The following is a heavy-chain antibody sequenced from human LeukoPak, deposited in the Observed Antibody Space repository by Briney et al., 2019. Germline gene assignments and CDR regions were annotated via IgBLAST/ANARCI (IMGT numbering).Heavy chain of an antibody. D-gene: IGHD2-21*01. V-gene: IGHV3-21*04. CDR3: AKDGGSAPGDREYYFDY. J-gene: IGHJ4*02. CDR2: ISSSSSYI. Sequence: NPGGSLRLSCAASGFTFSSYSMNWVRQAPGKGQEWVSSISSSSSYIYYADSVKGRFTASRDNSKNSLYLQMNSLRTEDTALYYCAKDGGSAPGDREYYFDYWGQGTLVTVSS. CDR1: GFTFSSYS.